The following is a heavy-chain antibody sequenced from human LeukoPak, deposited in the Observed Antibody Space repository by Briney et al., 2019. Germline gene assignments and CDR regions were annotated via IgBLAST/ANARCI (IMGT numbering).Heavy chain of an antibody. V-gene: IGHV4-34*01. Sequence: SETLSLTCAVYGGSFSGYYWSWIRQPPGKGLEWIGEINHSGSTNYNPSLKSRVTISVDTSKNQFSLKLSSVTAADTAVYYCARGCMVYTAQVPDVDYWGQGPLVTVSS. CDR1: GGSFSGYY. CDR2: INHSGST. J-gene: IGHJ4*02. D-gene: IGHD2-8*01. CDR3: ARGCMVYTAQVPDVDY.